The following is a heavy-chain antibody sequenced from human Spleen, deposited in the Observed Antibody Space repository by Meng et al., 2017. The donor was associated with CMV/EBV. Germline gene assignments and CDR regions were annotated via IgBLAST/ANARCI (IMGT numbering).Heavy chain of an antibody. J-gene: IGHJ5*02. D-gene: IGHD2-21*01. CDR1: GGSINSGGYF. Sequence: SETLSLTCTVSGGSINSGGYFWSWIRQLPGKGLEWIGDIYYSGSTYYHPSLKSRVTISVDTSKNQFALKLNSVTAADTAVYYCARGLLRGGGGGDWFDPWGQGTLVTVSS. V-gene: IGHV4-31*03. CDR2: IYYSGST. CDR3: ARGLLRGGGGGDWFDP.